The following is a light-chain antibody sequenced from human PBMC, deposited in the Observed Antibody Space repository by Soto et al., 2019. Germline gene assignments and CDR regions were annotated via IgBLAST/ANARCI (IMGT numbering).Light chain of an antibody. Sequence: EIVLTQSPGTLSLSPAERATLSCRASQSVSSSYLAWYQQKPGQAPRLLIYGASSRATGIPDRFSRSGSGTDFTLTISRLEPEDFAVYYCQQYGSAGITFGQGTRLENK. J-gene: IGKJ5*01. CDR1: QSVSSSY. CDR3: QQYGSAGIT. V-gene: IGKV3-20*01. CDR2: GAS.